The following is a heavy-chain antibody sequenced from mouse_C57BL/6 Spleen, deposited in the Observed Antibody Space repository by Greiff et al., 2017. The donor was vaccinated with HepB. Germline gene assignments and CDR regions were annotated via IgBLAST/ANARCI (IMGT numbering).Heavy chain of an antibody. CDR1: GYTFTDYE. D-gene: IGHD1-1*01. V-gene: IGHV1-15*01. CDR2: IDPETGGT. J-gene: IGHJ2*01. Sequence: QVQLKESGAELVRPGASVTLSCKASGYTFTDYEMHWVKQTPVHGLEWIGAIDPETGGTAYNQKFKGKAILTADKSSSTAYMELRSLTSEDSAVYYCTRDYGSSQYYFDYWGQGTTLTVSS. CDR3: TRDYGSSQYYFDY.